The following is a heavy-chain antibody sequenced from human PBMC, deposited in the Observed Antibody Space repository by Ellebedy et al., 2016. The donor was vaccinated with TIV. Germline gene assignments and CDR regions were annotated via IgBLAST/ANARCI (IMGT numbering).Heavy chain of an antibody. J-gene: IGHJ6*02. V-gene: IGHV3-73*01. CDR1: GFTVTWSA. Sequence: GESLKISCAASGFTVTWSALHWVRQAPGKGLEWVGRVRSKLKNYATSYGGAGRGRFTISRDDSKNTAYLQMNSLETEDTAVYYCARHVGDFYSGPDYGLDAWGPGTTVTVSS. CDR3: ARHVGDFYSGPDYGLDA. D-gene: IGHD6-19*01. CDR2: VRSKLKNYAT.